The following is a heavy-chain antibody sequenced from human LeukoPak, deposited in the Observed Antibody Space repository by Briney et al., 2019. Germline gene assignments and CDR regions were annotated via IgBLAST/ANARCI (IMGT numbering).Heavy chain of an antibody. D-gene: IGHD2-2*01. CDR3: AREGSVVVSAAMGVYYYGMDV. CDR1: GFTFSSYG. V-gene: IGHV3-33*01. CDR2: IWYDGSNK. J-gene: IGHJ6*04. Sequence: GRSLRLSCAASGFTFSSYGMHWIRQAPGKGLEWVAVIWYDGSNKYYADSVKGRFTISRDNSKNTLYLQMNSLRAEDTAVYYCAREGSVVVSAAMGVYYYGMDVWGKGTTVTVSS.